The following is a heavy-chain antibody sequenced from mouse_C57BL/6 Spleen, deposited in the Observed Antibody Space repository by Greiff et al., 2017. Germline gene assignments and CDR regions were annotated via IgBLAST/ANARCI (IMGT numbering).Heavy chain of an antibody. D-gene: IGHD1-1*01. Sequence: EVKLMESEGGLVQPGSFMKLSCTASGFTFSDYYMAWVRQVPEKGLEWVANLNYDGSSTYYLASLKSRFIISRATAKNILYLQMSRRKSEDTATYYCAIGEGIYYYGSSYSGRYFDVWGTGTTVTVSS. CDR2: LNYDGSST. J-gene: IGHJ1*03. CDR3: AIGEGIYYYGSSYSGRYFDV. V-gene: IGHV5-16*01. CDR1: GFTFSDYY.